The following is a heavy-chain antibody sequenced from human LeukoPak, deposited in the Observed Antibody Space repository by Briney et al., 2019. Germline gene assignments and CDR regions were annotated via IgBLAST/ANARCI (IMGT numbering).Heavy chain of an antibody. CDR2: IVPIFGTA. CDR1: GGTFSSYA. J-gene: IGHJ3*02. D-gene: IGHD6-25*01. CDR3: APNYSSGPVAFDI. V-gene: IGHV1-69*01. Sequence: SVKVSCKASGGTFSSYAISWVRQAPGQGLEWMGGIVPIFGTANYAQKFQGRVTITADESTSTAYMELSSLRSEDTAVYYCAPNYSSGPVAFDIWGQGTMVTVSS.